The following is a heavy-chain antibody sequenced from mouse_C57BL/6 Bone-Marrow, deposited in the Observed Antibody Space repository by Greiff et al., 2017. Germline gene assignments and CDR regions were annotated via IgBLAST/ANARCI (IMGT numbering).Heavy chain of an antibody. V-gene: IGHV5-9-1*02. J-gene: IGHJ2*01. D-gene: IGHD1-1*01. Sequence: EVQRVESGEGLVKPGGSLKLSCAASGFTFSSYAMSWVRQTPEKRLEWVACISSGGDYIYYADTVKGRFTISRDNARNTLYLQMSSLKSEDTAMYYCTRVRDYGSSYDFDYWGQGTTLTVSS. CDR3: TRVRDYGSSYDFDY. CDR2: ISSGGDYI. CDR1: GFTFSSYA.